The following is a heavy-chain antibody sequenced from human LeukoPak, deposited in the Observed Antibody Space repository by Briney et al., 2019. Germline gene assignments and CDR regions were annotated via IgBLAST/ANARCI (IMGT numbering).Heavy chain of an antibody. V-gene: IGHV4-30-2*01. J-gene: IGHJ3*02. D-gene: IGHD3-10*01. CDR3: ANLGDGI. CDR2: VYHDGDT. Sequence: PSGTLSLTCTVSGASISSGGRYWSWVRQPPGKGLEWIGYVYHDGDTYYSPSLKSRVSISVERSMNQFSLRLNSVTVADTAFYYCANLGDGIWGRGTMVIVSS. CDR1: GASISSGGRY.